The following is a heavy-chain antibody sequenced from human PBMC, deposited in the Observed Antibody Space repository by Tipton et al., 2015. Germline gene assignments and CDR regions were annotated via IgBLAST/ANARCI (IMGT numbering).Heavy chain of an antibody. D-gene: IGHD6-19*01. CDR3: ARDKAVPGQHGYYYYGMDV. J-gene: IGHJ6*02. CDR1: GGSISSYF. V-gene: IGHV4-59*01. CDR2: IYYGGST. Sequence: TLSLTCTVSGGSISSYFWSWIRQPPGKGLEWIGYIYYGGSTNYNPSLKSRVTISVDTSKNQFSLKLSSVTAADTAMYYCARDKAVPGQHGYYYYGMDVWGQGTTVTVSS.